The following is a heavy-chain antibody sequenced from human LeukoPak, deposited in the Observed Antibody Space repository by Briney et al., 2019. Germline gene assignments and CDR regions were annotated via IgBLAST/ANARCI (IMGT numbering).Heavy chain of an antibody. V-gene: IGHV4-4*02. CDR3: ARDQYCSSTSCYDY. J-gene: IGHJ4*02. D-gene: IGHD2-2*01. CDR1: GGSISSSNW. CDR2: IYHSGST. Sequence: SETLSLTCAVSGGSISSSNWWSWVRQPPGKGLEWIGEIYHSGSTNYNPSLKSRVTISVDKSKNQFSLKLSSVTAADTAVYYCARDQYCSSTSCYDYWGQGTLVTVSS.